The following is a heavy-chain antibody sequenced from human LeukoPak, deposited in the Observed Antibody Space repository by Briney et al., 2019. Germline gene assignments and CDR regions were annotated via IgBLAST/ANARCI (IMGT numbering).Heavy chain of an antibody. CDR1: GASIGRYS. CDR2: IFYIGRT. D-gene: IGHD6-13*01. CDR3: ARPGAAAGNRHYFDY. V-gene: IGHV4-59*12. Sequence: SETMSPTWTVAGASIGRYSCSWIRQPPGKTLGWVGTIFYIGRTNYNTSLKSRVTISVDTSKNQFSLKLSAVTAADTAVYYCARPGAAAGNRHYFDYWGQGTLVTVSS. J-gene: IGHJ4*02.